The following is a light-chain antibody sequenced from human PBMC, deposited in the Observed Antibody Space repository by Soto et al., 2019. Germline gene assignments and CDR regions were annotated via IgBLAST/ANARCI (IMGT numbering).Light chain of an antibody. J-gene: IGLJ2*01. Sequence: QSVLTQPASVSGSPGQSITISCTGTSSDVGGYKYVSWYRQHPGKAPKLMIYEVSYRPSGVSNRFSGSKSGDTASLTISGLQADDESYYYCSSYANSGTVVFGAGTKLTVL. CDR3: SSYANSGTVV. CDR1: SSDVGGYKY. CDR2: EVS. V-gene: IGLV2-14*01.